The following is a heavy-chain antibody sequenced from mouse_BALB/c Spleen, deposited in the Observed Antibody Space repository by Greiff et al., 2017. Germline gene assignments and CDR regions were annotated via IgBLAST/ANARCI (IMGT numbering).Heavy chain of an antibody. V-gene: IGHV7-3*02. Sequence: EVKVVESGGGLVQPGGSLRLSCATSGFTFTDYYMSWVRQPPGKALEWLGFIRNKANGYTTEYSASVKGRFTISRDNSQSILYLQMNTLRAEDSATYYCARDIYDYDGAWFAYWGQGTLVTVSA. CDR1: GFTFTDYY. CDR2: IRNKANGYTT. CDR3: ARDIYDYDGAWFAY. D-gene: IGHD2-4*01. J-gene: IGHJ3*01.